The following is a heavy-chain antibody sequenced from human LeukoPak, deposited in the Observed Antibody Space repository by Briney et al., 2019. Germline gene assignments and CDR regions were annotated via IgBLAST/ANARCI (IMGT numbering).Heavy chain of an antibody. CDR3: ARDWDSYGYSFHY. CDR2: IIPIFGTA. D-gene: IGHD5-18*01. V-gene: IGHV1-69*05. J-gene: IGHJ4*02. Sequence: PVKVSCKASGGTFSSYAISWVRQAPGQGLEWMGGIIPIFGTANYAQKFQGRVTITTDESTSTAYMELSSLRSEDTAVYYCARDWDSYGYSFHYWGQGTLVTVSS. CDR1: GGTFSSYA.